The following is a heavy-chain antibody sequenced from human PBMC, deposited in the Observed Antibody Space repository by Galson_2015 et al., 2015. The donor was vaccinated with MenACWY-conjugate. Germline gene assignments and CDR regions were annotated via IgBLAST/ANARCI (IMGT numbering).Heavy chain of an antibody. D-gene: IGHD6-13*01. Sequence: QSGAEVTKPGESLQISCKGSGYSSTSYWIGWVRQMPGKGLEWMGIIYTGDSDTRYSPSFQGQVTISADKSISTAYLQWSSLKASDTAMYYCARHGDIAAAGRYGMDVWGQGTTVTVSS. CDR1: GYSSTSYW. CDR2: IYTGDSDT. J-gene: IGHJ6*02. CDR3: ARHGDIAAAGRYGMDV. V-gene: IGHV5-51*01.